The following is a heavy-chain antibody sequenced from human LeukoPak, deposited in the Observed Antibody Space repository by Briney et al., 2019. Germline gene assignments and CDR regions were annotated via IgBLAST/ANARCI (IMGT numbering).Heavy chain of an antibody. J-gene: IGHJ4*02. CDR3: ARSERVASGTFEY. V-gene: IGHV5-51*01. CDR1: GYSFTSYW. D-gene: IGHD1-26*01. CDR2: IYPGDSDT. Sequence: HGESLKISCKGSGYSFTSYWIGWVRQMPGKGLEGMGIIYPGDSDTRYSPSFQGQVTISADKSISTAYLQWSSLKASDTATYYCARSERVASGTFEYWGQGTLVTVSP.